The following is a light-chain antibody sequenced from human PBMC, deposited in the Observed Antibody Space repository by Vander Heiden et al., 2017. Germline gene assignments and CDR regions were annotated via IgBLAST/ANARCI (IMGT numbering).Light chain of an antibody. CDR3: SSYVGGNNLV. V-gene: IGLV2-8*01. J-gene: IGLJ3*02. CDR1: SSDVGAVKY. Sequence: QSALIQPPSASGSPGQSVTISCTGTSSDVGAVKYVSWYQQHPGKAPKLLIYEVTERPSGVPDRFSASKSGNTASLTVSGLQAEDEADYFCSSYVGGNNLVFGGGTKLTVL. CDR2: EVT.